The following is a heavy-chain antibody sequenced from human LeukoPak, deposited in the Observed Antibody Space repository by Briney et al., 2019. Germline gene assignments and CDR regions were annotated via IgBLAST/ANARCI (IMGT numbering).Heavy chain of an antibody. V-gene: IGHV4-59*08. CDR3: ARRPLTSYYFEH. CDR1: GGSIGTYY. CDR2: IHYSGTT. Sequence: PSETLSLTCTVSGGSIGTYYWSWIRQPPGKGLERIGYIHYSGTTNYNPSLKSRVTISVDASKNQFYLELSSVTAADTAVYYCARRPLTSYYFEHWGQGTVVTVSS. J-gene: IGHJ4*02.